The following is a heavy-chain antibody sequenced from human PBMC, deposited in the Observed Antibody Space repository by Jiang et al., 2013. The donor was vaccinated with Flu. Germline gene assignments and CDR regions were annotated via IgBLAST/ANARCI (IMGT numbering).Heavy chain of an antibody. D-gene: IGHD3-10*02. CDR2: SIIVEH. J-gene: IGHJ4*02. V-gene: IGHV4-39*01. Sequence: SSSSYYWGWIRPAPTEGAWSGLGVSIIVEHLLQPSLKSRVTISVDTSKNQFSLKLSSVTAADTAVYYCARQRNTYVLDYWGQGTLVSVSS. CDR1: SSSSYY. CDR3: ARQRNTYVLDY.